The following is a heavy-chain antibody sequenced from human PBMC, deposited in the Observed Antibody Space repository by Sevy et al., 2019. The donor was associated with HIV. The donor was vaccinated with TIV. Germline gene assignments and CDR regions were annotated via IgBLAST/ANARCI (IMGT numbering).Heavy chain of an antibody. V-gene: IGHV1-69*13. D-gene: IGHD2-2*01. CDR3: ARGGYCSSTSCYVSAFDI. CDR1: GGTFSSYA. Sequence: ASVKVSCKASGGTFSSYAISWVRQAPGQGLEWMGGIIPIFGTANYAQKFQGRVTITADESTSTAYMELSSLRSEDTAVYYCARGGYCSSTSCYVSAFDIWGQGTMVTVSS. CDR2: IIPIFGTA. J-gene: IGHJ3*02.